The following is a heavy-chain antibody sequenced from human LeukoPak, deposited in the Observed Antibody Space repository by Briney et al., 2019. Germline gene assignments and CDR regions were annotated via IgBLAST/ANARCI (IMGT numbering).Heavy chain of an antibody. Sequence: SETLSLTCAVYGGSFSGYYWSWIRQPPGKGLEWIGEINHSRSTNYNPSLKSRVTISVDTSKNQFSLKLSSVTAADTAVYYCALYSYGPNYFDYWGQGTLVTVSS. D-gene: IGHD5-18*01. J-gene: IGHJ4*02. CDR2: INHSRST. CDR3: ALYSYGPNYFDY. CDR1: GGSFSGYY. V-gene: IGHV4-34*01.